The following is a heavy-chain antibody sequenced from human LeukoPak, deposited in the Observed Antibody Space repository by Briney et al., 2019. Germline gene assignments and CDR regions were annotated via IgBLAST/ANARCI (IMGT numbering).Heavy chain of an antibody. CDR1: GYTFTGYY. CDR3: ARGNSSGWYYYYMDV. CDR2: INPNSGGT. Sequence: ASLKVSCKASGYTFTGYYMHWVRQAPGQGLEWMGWINPNSGGTNYAQKFQGRVTMTRDTSISTAYMELSRLRSDDTAVYYCARGNSSGWYYYYMDVWGKGTTVTVSS. V-gene: IGHV1-2*02. J-gene: IGHJ6*03. D-gene: IGHD6-19*01.